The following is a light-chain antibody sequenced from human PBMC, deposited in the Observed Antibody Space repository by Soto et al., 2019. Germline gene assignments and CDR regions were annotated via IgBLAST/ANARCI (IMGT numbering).Light chain of an antibody. V-gene: IGKV1-39*01. CDR3: QQNAITPPWT. J-gene: IGKJ1*01. CDR1: QSVSRS. Sequence: QLTQSPSSLSASVGDRVIITCRASQSVSRSLNWYQQKAGQAPKLLIYAASTLHSGVPSRFSGSGSGTEFTLTISSLQPEDFATYYCQQNAITPPWTFGQGTKVDIK. CDR2: AAS.